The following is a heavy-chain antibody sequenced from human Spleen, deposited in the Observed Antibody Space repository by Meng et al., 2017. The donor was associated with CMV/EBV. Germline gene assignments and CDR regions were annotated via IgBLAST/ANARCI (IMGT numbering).Heavy chain of an antibody. V-gene: IGHV4-59*01. CDR3: ARWDRTWIDGFDV. CDR1: GGSISGYY. CDR2: IYYSGST. D-gene: IGHD1-14*01. Sequence: GSLRLSCTVSGGSISGYYWSWIRQAPGKGLEWIGYIYYSGSTNYKPSLKSRVTISVDTSKNEFSLTMTSVTAADTAVYYCARWDRTWIDGFDVWGQGTAVTVSS. J-gene: IGHJ3*01.